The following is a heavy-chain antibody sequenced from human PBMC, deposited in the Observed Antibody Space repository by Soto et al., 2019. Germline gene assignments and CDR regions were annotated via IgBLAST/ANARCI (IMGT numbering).Heavy chain of an antibody. CDR2: INSDGSST. CDR1: GFTFSSYW. CDR3: ARVGPLYSSGWPPASYFDY. V-gene: IGHV3-74*01. D-gene: IGHD6-19*01. Sequence: GSLRLSCAASGFTFSSYWMHWVRQAPGKGLVWVSRINSDGSSTSYADSVKGRFTISRDNAKNTLYLQMNSLRAEDTAVYYCARVGPLYSSGWPPASYFDYWGQGTLVTVSS. J-gene: IGHJ4*02.